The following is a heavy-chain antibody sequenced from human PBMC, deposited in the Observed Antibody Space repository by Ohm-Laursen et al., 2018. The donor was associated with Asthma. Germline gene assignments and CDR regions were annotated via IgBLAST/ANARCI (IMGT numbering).Heavy chain of an antibody. J-gene: IGHJ6*02. CDR3: VRLSCATTSCPSG. V-gene: IGHV3-64D*08. D-gene: IGHD2-2*01. CDR2: INSNGGST. CDR1: GFAFSSYA. Sequence: SLRLSCSASGFAFSSYAMSWVRQAPGKGLEYVSAINSNGGSTYYADSVKGRFTISRDNSKNTLYLQMSSLRAEDTAVYYCVRLSCATTSCPSGWGQGTTVTVSS.